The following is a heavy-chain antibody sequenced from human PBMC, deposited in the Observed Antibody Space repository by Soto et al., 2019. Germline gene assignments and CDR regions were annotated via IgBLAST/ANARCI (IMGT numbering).Heavy chain of an antibody. J-gene: IGHJ4*02. D-gene: IGHD1-26*01. V-gene: IGHV4-59*01. CDR3: ARGVGSSPPRY. CDR1: GGSISVYY. Sequence: SETLSLTCTISGGSISVYYWSWIRQPPGQALEWIGYNYDSGSPYYNPSLRSRVIISADTSKNQISLKLTSATAADTAVYYCARGVGSSPPRYWGRGTLVTVSS. CDR2: NYDSGSP.